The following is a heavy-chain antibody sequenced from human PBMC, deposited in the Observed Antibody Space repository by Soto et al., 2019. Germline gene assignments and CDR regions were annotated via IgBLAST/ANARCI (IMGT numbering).Heavy chain of an antibody. D-gene: IGHD6-13*01. CDR3: AREVSSSSWYVPATYGMDV. V-gene: IGHV1-18*01. CDR2: ISAYNGNT. J-gene: IGHJ6*02. CDR1: GYTFTSYG. Sequence: GASVKVSCKASGYTFTSYGISWVRQAPGQGLEWMGWISAYNGNTNYAQKLQGRVTMTTDTSTSTAYMELRSLRSDDTAVYYRAREVSSSSWYVPATYGMDVWGQGTTVTVSS.